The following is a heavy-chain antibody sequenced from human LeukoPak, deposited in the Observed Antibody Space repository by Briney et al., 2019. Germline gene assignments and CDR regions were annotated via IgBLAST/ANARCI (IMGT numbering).Heavy chain of an antibody. J-gene: IGHJ4*02. CDR3: ARERWSTTAFDY. D-gene: IGHD4-23*01. CDR1: GFTLSSYA. V-gene: IGHV3-23*01. CDR2: VSGSGGST. Sequence: GGSLRLSCAASGFTLSSYAMSWVRQAPGKGLEWVSIVSGSGGSTHYADSVEGRFTISRDNSKNTLSLQMNSLRAEDTALYYCARERWSTTAFDYWGQGTLVTVSS.